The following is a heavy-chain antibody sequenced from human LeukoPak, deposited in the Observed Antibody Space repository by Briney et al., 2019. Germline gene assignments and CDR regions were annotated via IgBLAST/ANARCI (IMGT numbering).Heavy chain of an antibody. J-gene: IGHJ4*02. V-gene: IGHV3-66*01. Sequence: GGSPRLSCAVSGSTVTTTYLSWVRQAPGKGLEWVSLIYSGGSTYYADSVKGRFTISRDKSKNTLYLQMNSLRDDNTAVYYCARASTDNWYNYFDFWGQGTQVTVSS. CDR3: ARASTDNWYNYFDF. CDR2: IYSGGST. CDR1: GSTVTTTY. D-gene: IGHD1/OR15-1a*01.